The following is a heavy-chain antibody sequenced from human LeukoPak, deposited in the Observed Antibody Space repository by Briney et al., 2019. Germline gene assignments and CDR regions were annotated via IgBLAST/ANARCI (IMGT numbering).Heavy chain of an antibody. D-gene: IGHD2-2*01. CDR3: ANVQVDIVVVPAAHAFDI. Sequence: GGSLRLSCAASGFTFSSYAMSWVRQAPGKGLEWVSAISGSGGSTYYADSVKGRFTISRDNSKNTLYLQMNSLRAEDTAVYYCANVQVDIVVVPAAHAFDIWGQGTMVTVSS. CDR2: ISGSGGST. CDR1: GFTFSSYA. V-gene: IGHV3-23*01. J-gene: IGHJ3*02.